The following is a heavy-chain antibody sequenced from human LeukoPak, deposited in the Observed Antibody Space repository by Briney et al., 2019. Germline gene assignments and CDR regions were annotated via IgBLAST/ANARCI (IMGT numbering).Heavy chain of an antibody. CDR2: IKQDGSEK. D-gene: IGHD3-16*01. CDR1: GFIFSNYW. J-gene: IGHJ4*02. CDR3: ARGGSH. V-gene: IGHV3-7*01. Sequence: GGSLRLSCVASGFIFSNYWMNWVRQAPGKGLEWVANIKQDGSEKYYVDSVKGRFTISRDNAKNSLYLQMNSLRAEDTAVYYCARGGSHWGQGALVTVSS.